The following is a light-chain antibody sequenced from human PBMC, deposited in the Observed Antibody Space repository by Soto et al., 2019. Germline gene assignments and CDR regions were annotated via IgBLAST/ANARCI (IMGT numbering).Light chain of an antibody. CDR1: SSDVGAYNY. V-gene: IGLV2-14*01. Sequence: QSALTQPASVSGSPGQSITISCTGTSSDVGAYNYVSWYQHHPGKAPKLMIYDVSHRPSGVSNRFSGSKSGNTASLTISGRQAEDEADYSCSSYTSSSTHVICGGGPKLTVL. CDR3: SSYTSSSTHVI. J-gene: IGLJ2*01. CDR2: DVS.